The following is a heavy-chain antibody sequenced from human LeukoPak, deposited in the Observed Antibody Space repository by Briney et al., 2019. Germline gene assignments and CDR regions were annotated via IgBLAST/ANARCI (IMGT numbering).Heavy chain of an antibody. V-gene: IGHV3-48*01. J-gene: IGHJ4*02. CDR2: ITGSSSNT. Sequence: PGGSLRLSCAASGFNFSSYRMNWVRQAPGKGLEWVSYITGSSSNTYYADSVKGRFTISRDNAKNSLYLQMNSLRAEDTAVYYCARIHHSLGYCSSDWSQGTLVTVSS. D-gene: IGHD2-2*01. CDR3: ARIHHSLGYCSSD. CDR1: GFNFSSYR.